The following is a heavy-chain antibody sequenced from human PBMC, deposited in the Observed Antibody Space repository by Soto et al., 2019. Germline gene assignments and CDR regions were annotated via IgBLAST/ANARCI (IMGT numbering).Heavy chain of an antibody. D-gene: IGHD3-16*01. CDR3: ARVVIGVATLDY. CDR2: IYYSGST. V-gene: IGHV4-61*01. CDR1: GGSVSSGSYY. J-gene: IGHJ4*02. Sequence: SETLSPTCTVSGGSVSSGSYYWSWIRQPPGKGLGWIGYIYYSGSTNYNPSLKSRVTISVDTSKNQFSLKLSSVTAADTAVYYCARVVIGVATLDYWGQGTLVTVSS.